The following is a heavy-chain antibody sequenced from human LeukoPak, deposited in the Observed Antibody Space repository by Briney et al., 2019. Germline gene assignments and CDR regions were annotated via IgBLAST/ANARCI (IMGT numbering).Heavy chain of an antibody. V-gene: IGHV1-18*01. CDR3: AGDSSWDGDYGSDYFDY. D-gene: IGHD4-17*01. Sequence: ASVKVSCKASGYTFTSYGISWVRQAPGQGLEWMGWISAYNGNTNYAQKLQGRVTMTTDTSTSTAYMELRSLRSDDTAVYYCAGDSSWDGDYGSDYFDYWGQGTLVTVSS. J-gene: IGHJ4*02. CDR2: ISAYNGNT. CDR1: GYTFTSYG.